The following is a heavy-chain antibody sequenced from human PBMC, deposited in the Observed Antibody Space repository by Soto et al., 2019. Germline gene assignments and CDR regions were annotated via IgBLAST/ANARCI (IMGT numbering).Heavy chain of an antibody. CDR1: GFTVGNNY. J-gene: IGHJ4*02. CDR3: ARSANTYGSPFDY. Sequence: GGSLRLSCAASGFTVGNNYMSWVRQAPGKGLEWVSIIHRGGSTSYADSVKGRFTISRDSSKNILYLQINGLTADDTAVYYCARSANTYGSPFDYWGQGALVTVAS. D-gene: IGHD3-10*01. V-gene: IGHV3-66*01. CDR2: IHRGGST.